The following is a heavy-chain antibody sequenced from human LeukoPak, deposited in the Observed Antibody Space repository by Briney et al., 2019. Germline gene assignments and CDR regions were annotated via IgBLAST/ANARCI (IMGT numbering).Heavy chain of an antibody. CDR2: IYYSGST. CDR1: GGSISNYY. V-gene: IGHV4-59*01. J-gene: IGHJ3*02. D-gene: IGHD3-22*01. CDR3: ARVTYYYDSSGSSRAFDI. Sequence: SETLSLTCTVSGGSISNYYWSWIRQPPGKGLEWIGYIYYSGSTNYNPSLKSRVTISVDTSKNQFSLKLSSVTAADTAVYYCARVTYYYDSSGSSRAFDIWGQGTMVTVSS.